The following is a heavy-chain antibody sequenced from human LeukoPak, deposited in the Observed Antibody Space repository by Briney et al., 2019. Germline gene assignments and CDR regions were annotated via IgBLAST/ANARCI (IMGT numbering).Heavy chain of an antibody. V-gene: IGHV4-59*01. CDR1: GGSISSYY. D-gene: IGHD3-3*01. CDR3: ASGYYGDWFDP. J-gene: IGHJ5*02. Sequence: PSETLSLTCTVSGGSISSYYWSWIRQPPGKGLEWIGYIYYSGSTNYNPSLKSRVTISVDTSKNQFSLKLSSVTAADTAVYFCASGYYGDWFDPWGQGTLVTVSS. CDR2: IYYSGST.